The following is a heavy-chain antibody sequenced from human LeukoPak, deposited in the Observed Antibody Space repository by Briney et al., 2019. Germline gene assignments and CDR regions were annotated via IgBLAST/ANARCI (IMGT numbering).Heavy chain of an antibody. J-gene: IGHJ4*02. CDR3: AAEEAAGRRD. Sequence: PGGSLRLSCAASGFTFSDHYMEWVRQAPGKGLEWVGRSRNKADSDSYTTDYAASVKGRFTISRDDSKNSLYLQMNSLKTEDTAMYYCAAEEAAGRRDWGQGTLVTVSS. CDR1: GFTFSDHY. CDR2: SRNKADSDSYTT. D-gene: IGHD6-13*01. V-gene: IGHV3-72*01.